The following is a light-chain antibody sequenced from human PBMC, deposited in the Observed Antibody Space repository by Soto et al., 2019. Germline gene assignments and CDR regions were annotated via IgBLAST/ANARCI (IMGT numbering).Light chain of an antibody. CDR1: QSVSNSY. CDR3: QQYGSSPMYS. J-gene: IGKJ2*03. V-gene: IGKV3-20*01. CDR2: GAS. Sequence: EIVLTQSPGTLSLSPGERATLSCRASQSVSNSYVAWYQQKPGLAPRLLIYGASNRASGIPDRFSGSGSGAAFTLTVSRLEPEDFAVYYCQQYGSSPMYSFGQATRLEIK.